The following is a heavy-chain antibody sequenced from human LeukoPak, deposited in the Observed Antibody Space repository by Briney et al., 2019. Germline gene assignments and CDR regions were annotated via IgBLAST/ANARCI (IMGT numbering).Heavy chain of an antibody. V-gene: IGHV1-69*05. CDR3: ARDVHGDYGSGWFDP. Sequence: SVKVSRKTSGGTFNNSAISWVRQAPGQGLEWLGGIMPPFGTAGYAQKFQGRVTITKDESTRTVYLELTSLTSDDTAVYYCARDVHGDYGSGWFDPWGQGTLVSVSS. CDR1: GGTFNNSA. D-gene: IGHD4-17*01. CDR2: IMPPFGTA. J-gene: IGHJ5*02.